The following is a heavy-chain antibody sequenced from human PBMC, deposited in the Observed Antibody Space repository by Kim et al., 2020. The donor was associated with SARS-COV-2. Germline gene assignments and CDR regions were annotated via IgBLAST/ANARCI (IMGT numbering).Heavy chain of an antibody. D-gene: IGHD5-18*01. Sequence: SETLSLTCAVYGGSFSGYYWSWIRQPPGKGLEWIGEINHSGSTNYNPSLKSRVTISVDTSKNQFSLKLSSVTAADTAVYYCARGRVTAMVGRVWFDPWGQGTLVTVSS. V-gene: IGHV4-34*01. CDR3: ARGRVTAMVGRVWFDP. CDR2: INHSGST. CDR1: GGSFSGYY. J-gene: IGHJ5*02.